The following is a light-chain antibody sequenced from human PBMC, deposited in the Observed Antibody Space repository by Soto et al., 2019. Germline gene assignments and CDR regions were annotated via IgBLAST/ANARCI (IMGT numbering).Light chain of an antibody. V-gene: IGKV1-8*01. J-gene: IGKJ1*01. CDR3: QQYYSYPPT. CDR2: AAS. Sequence: AIRMTQSPSSLSASTGDRVTITCRASQGISSYLAWYQQKPGKAPKLLIYAASTLQSGVPSRFSGSGSGTDFTLTISCLQSEDVATYYCQQYYSYPPTFGQGNKVEIK. CDR1: QGISSY.